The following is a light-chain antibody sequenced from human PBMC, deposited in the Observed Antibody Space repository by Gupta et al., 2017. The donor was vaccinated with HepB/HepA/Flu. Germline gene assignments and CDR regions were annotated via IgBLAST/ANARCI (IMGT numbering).Light chain of an antibody. J-gene: IGLJ3*02. CDR3: VLYMGRGIWV. CDR2: NTK. V-gene: IGLV8-61*01. CDR1: SGSVSPSDY. Sequence: QTVVTHGLSLSVSPGGTVTLTCCLRSGSVSPSDYPSWYQQTPGQAPRTLIYNTKTRSSGVPDRFSGSILGNKAALTITGAQADDESDYYCVLYMGRGIWVFGGGTKLTVL.